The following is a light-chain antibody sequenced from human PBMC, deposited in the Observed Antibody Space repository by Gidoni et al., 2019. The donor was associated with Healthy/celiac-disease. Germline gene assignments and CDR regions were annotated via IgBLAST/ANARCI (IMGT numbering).Light chain of an antibody. V-gene: IGLV1-47*01. CDR3: AAWDDSLSGLV. CDR1: SSNIGSNY. CDR2: RNN. J-gene: IGLJ3*02. Sequence: QSVLTPPHSASANPGQGVTISCSGSSSNIGSNYVYWYQQLPGTAPKLLIYRNNQRPSGVPDRFSGSKSGTSASLAISGLRSEDEADYYCAAWDDSLSGLVFGGGTKLTVL.